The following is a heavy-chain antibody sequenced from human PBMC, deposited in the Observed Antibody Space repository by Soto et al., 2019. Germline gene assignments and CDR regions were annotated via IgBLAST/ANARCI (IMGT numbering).Heavy chain of an antibody. V-gene: IGHV4-31*02. CDR1: GGSISSGGYY. D-gene: IGHD4-17*01. CDR3: ARSTVIPDNWFDP. CDR2: IYYSGST. Sequence: SETLSLTCTVSGGSISSGGYYWSWIRQHPGKGLEWIGYIYYSGSTYYNPSLKSRVTISVDTSKNQFSLKLSSVTAADTAVYYCARSTVIPDNWFDPWGQGTLVTVSS. J-gene: IGHJ5*02.